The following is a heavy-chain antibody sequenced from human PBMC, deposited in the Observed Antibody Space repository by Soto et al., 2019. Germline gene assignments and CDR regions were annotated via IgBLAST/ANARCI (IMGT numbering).Heavy chain of an antibody. J-gene: IGHJ5*02. CDR2: IIPIFGTA. CDR3: ARSPPRGVTTGRWFDP. V-gene: IGHV1-69*01. D-gene: IGHD4-17*01. CDR1: VGTFSSYA. Sequence: QVQLVQSGAEVKKPGSSVKVSCKASVGTFSSYAISWVRQAPGQGLEWMGGIIPIFGTANYAQKFQGRVTITAEDSTSTADMELSSLRSEDTAVYYCARSPPRGVTTGRWFDPWGQGTLVTVSS.